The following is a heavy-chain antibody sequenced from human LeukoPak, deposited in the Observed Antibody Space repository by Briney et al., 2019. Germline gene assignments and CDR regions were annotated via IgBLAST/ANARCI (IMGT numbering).Heavy chain of an antibody. D-gene: IGHD3/OR15-3a*01. V-gene: IGHV3-23*01. CDR1: GFPFSAYA. CDR2: IGGSGDPA. J-gene: IGHJ4*02. Sequence: GGSLRLSCVASGFPFSAYAMSWVRQGPNKGLEWVSGIGGSGDPAYYAESVKGRFTVYRDNFRNIVYLQMNSLRAEDTALYYCAKDLSSGTGRGFDRWGQGTLVSVSS. CDR3: AKDLSSGTGRGFDR.